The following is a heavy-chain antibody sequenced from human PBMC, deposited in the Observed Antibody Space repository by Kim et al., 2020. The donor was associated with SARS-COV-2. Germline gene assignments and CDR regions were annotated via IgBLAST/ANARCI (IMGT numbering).Heavy chain of an antibody. CDR2: IKSKSDGVTT. CDR1: GFTFSKAW. V-gene: IGHV3-15*01. J-gene: IGHJ4*02. Sequence: GGSLRLSCAASGFTFSKAWMSWVRQAPGKGLEWVGRIKSKSDGVTTDYAAPVKGRFTISRDDSKNMLYLQMNSLKTEDTAVYYCTTDTTRISMIVHMDWGQGTLVTVSS. CDR3: TTDTTRISMIVHMD. D-gene: IGHD3-22*01.